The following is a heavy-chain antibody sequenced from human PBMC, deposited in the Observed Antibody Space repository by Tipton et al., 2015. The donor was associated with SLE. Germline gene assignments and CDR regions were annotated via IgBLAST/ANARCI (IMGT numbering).Heavy chain of an antibody. CDR1: GGSISSYY. CDR2: IYISGST. CDR3: ARGGGNRGILDY. D-gene: IGHD4-23*01. V-gene: IGHV4-4*07. Sequence: TLSLTCTASGGSISSYYWSWIRQPAGKGLEWIGRIYISGSTNYNPSLRSRVTMSVDTSKNQFSLKLSSVTAADTAVYYCARGGGNRGILDYWGHGTLVTVSS. J-gene: IGHJ4*01.